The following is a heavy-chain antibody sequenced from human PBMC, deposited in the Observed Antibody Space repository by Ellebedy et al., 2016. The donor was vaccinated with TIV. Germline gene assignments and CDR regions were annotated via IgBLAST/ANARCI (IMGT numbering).Heavy chain of an antibody. CDR1: GFTFRDYT. CDR3: ARGPPLFDP. V-gene: IGHV3-48*04. Sequence: GGSLRLSCAASGFTFRDYTMNWVRQAPGKGLEWVSYIDIGATTIYYADSVKGRFTISRDNAKSSLFLQMNSLRADDTAVYYCARGPPLFDPWGQGTLVTVSS. CDR2: IDIGATTI. J-gene: IGHJ5*02.